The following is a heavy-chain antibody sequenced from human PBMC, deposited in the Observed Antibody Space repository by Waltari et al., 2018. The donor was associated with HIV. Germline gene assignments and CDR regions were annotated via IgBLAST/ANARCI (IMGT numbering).Heavy chain of an antibody. CDR1: GYSIMTGDY. D-gene: IGHD3-3*01. V-gene: IGHV4-61*02. CDR2: VYGGGTT. J-gene: IGHJ6*02. CDR3: ATSKVLSGNYFYGLDV. Sequence: VQLRESGQGLAKSPQTLSPTSRAFGYSIMTGDYSNLWLRLSAERGMEWIGRVYGGGTTYYKPSLMSRATLSIDTAKNQHSLNLTSVTAADSAVYFCATSKVLSGNYFYGLDVWGQGTTVIVSS.